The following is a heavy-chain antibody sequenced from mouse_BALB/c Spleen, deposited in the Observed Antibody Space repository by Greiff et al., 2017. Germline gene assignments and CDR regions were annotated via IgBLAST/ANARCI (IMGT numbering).Heavy chain of an antibody. J-gene: IGHJ2*01. CDR1: GFTFSSFG. CDR3: ARFGSRFDY. Sequence: EVKLMESGGGLVQPGGSRKLSCAASGFTFSSFGMHWVRQAPEKGLEWVAYISSGSSTIYYADTVKGRFTISRDNPKNTLFLQMTSLRSEDTAMYYCARFGSRFDYWGQGTTLTVSS. D-gene: IGHD1-1*01. CDR2: ISSGSSTI. V-gene: IGHV5-17*02.